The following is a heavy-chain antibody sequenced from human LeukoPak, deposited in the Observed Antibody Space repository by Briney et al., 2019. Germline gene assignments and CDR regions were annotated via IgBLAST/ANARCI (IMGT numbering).Heavy chain of an antibody. Sequence: GGSLRLSCAASGFTVSSNYMSWARQAPGKGLEWVSVIYSGGSTYYADSVKGRFTISRHNSKNTLYLQMNSLRAEDTAVYYCARAPSSSSWNYWGQGTLVTVSS. J-gene: IGHJ4*02. D-gene: IGHD6-13*01. CDR1: GFTVSSNY. CDR3: ARAPSSSSWNY. V-gene: IGHV3-53*04. CDR2: IYSGGST.